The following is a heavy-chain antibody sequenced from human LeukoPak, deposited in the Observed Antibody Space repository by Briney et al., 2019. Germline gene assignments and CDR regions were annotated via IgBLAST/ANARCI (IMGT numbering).Heavy chain of an antibody. CDR3: AREGTAMVSFDY. V-gene: IGHV3-48*03. D-gene: IGHD5-18*01. J-gene: IGHJ4*02. Sequence: GGSLRLSCAASGFTFSSYEMNWVRQAPGKGLEWVSYISSGGNTIYYADSVKGRFTISRDNAKDSLYLQMNSLRAEDTAVYYCAREGTAMVSFDYWGQGTLVTVSS. CDR2: ISSGGNTI. CDR1: GFTFSSYE.